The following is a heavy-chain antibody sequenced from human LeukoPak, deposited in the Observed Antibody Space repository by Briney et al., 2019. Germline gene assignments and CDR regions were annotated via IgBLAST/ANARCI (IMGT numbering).Heavy chain of an antibody. V-gene: IGHV5-51*01. J-gene: IGHJ4*02. Sequence: GESLKISCKGSGYSFTSYWIGWVRQMPGKGLEWMGIIYPGDSDTRYSPSFQGQVTISADESISTAYLQWSSLKASDTAMYYCARHPLLAGELSWWVDYWGQGTLVTVSS. CDR2: IYPGDSDT. D-gene: IGHD3-10*01. CDR1: GYSFTSYW. CDR3: ARHPLLAGELSWWVDY.